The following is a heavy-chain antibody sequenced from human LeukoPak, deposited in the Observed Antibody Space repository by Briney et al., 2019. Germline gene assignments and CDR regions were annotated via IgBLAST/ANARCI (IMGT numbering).Heavy chain of an antibody. V-gene: IGHV3-33*08. CDR2: MWYDESNE. D-gene: IGHD3-10*01. Sequence: PGGSLRLSCAASGFTFSTYSMHWVRQAPGKGLEWVAVMWYDESNEYSGDSVKGRFTISRDKSKNTLYLQMNSLRAEDTAVYYCARDPYYGSGKYYHGMDLWGQGTTVTVSS. J-gene: IGHJ6*02. CDR1: GFTFSTYS. CDR3: ARDPYYGSGKYYHGMDL.